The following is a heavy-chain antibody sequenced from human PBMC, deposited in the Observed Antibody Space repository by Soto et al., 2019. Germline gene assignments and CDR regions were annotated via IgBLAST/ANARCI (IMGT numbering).Heavy chain of an antibody. Sequence: EVQLVESGGGLVKPGGSLRLSCAASGFTFSNAWMSWVRQAPGKGLEWVGRIKSKTDGGTTDYAAPVKGRFTISRDDSKNTLYLQMNSLKTEDTAVYYCTTLYDYIWGSYRTPPSDAFDIWGQGTMVTVSS. V-gene: IGHV3-15*01. J-gene: IGHJ3*02. CDR1: GFTFSNAW. CDR2: IKSKTDGGTT. CDR3: TTLYDYIWGSYRTPPSDAFDI. D-gene: IGHD3-16*02.